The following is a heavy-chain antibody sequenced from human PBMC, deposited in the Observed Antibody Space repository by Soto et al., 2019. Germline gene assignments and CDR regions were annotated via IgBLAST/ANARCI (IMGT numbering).Heavy chain of an antibody. Sequence: ESGGGVVQPGRSLRLSCAASGFTFSSYGMHWVRQAPGKGLEWVAVIWYDGSNKYYADSVKGRFTISRDNSKNTLYLQMNSLRAEDTAVYYCATQAATQIGFDYWGQGTLVTVSS. D-gene: IGHD2-15*01. J-gene: IGHJ4*02. CDR2: IWYDGSNK. V-gene: IGHV3-33*01. CDR1: GFTFSSYG. CDR3: ATQAATQIGFDY.